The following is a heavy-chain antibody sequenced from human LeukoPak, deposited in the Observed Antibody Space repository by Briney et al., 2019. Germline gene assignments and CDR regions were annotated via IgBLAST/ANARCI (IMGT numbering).Heavy chain of an antibody. CDR2: INHSGST. J-gene: IGHJ4*02. D-gene: IGHD5/OR15-5a*01. CDR3: AGGFLNKGSTKGRRARSYLDD. Sequence: SETLSLTCAVYGGSFSGYYWSWIRQPPGKGLEWIGEINHSGSTNYNPSLKSRVTISVDTSKNQFSLKLSSVTAADTAVYYCAGGFLNKGSTKGRRARSYLDDWGREPRVTVSS. CDR1: GGSFSGYY. V-gene: IGHV4-34*01.